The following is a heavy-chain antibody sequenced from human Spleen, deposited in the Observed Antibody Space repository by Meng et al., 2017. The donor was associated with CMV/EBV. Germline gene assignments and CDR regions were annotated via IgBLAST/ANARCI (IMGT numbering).Heavy chain of an antibody. CDR2: ISPHGGGT. J-gene: IGHJ5*02. D-gene: IGHD2-8*02. V-gene: IGHV1-2*02. CDR3: AREYCSVPICSYNPHWYDP. CDR1: FSGYH. Sequence: FSGYHIHWVGQAPGQGLEWMGWISPHGGGTKYSQRFQGRVTMTTDTSISTAYMELRGLTSDDTALYFCAREYCSVPICSYNPHWYDPWGQGTLVTVSS.